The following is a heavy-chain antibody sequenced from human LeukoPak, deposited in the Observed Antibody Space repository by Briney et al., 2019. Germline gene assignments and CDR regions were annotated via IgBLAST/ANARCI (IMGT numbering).Heavy chain of an antibody. V-gene: IGHV4-59*08. CDR1: GGSLSSYY. D-gene: IGHD3-16*01. CDR2: IYFSGST. CDR3: ARQLGFDGMDV. J-gene: IGHJ6*02. Sequence: SETLSLACPVAGGSLSSYYWSWIRQPPGKGLGWNGYIYFSGSTNYNPSPRGRVTISVDTPKNQFSLKLSAVTAADTAVYYCARQLGFDGMDVWGQGTTVTVSS.